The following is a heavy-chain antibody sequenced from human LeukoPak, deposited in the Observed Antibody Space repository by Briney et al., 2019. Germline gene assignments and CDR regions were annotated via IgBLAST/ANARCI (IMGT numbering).Heavy chain of an antibody. CDR2: ISTHSGNT. CDR3: ARDRSYRFDF. J-gene: IGHJ4*02. CDR1: GYTFTSYG. Sequence: ASVKVSCKASGYTFTSYGISWVRQAPGQGLEWMGWISTHSGNTKYAQKFQGRVTMTTDTSTSTAHMEMRSLRYDDTAVYYCARDRSYRFDFWGQGTLVSVSS. D-gene: IGHD1-26*01. V-gene: IGHV1-18*01.